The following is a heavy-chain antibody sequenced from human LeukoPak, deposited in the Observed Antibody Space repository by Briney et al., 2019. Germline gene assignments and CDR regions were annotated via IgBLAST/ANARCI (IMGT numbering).Heavy chain of an antibody. D-gene: IGHD4-17*01. CDR2: ISSSSSYI. CDR3: ARDRTTVTTFDY. J-gene: IGHJ4*02. V-gene: IGHV3-21*01. Sequence: PGGSLRLPCAASRFTFSTYTMNWVRQAPGKGLEWVSSISSSSSYIYYADSVKGRFTISRDNAKNSLYLQMNTLRAEDTAVYYCARDRTTVTTFDYWGQGTLVTVSS. CDR1: RFTFSTYT.